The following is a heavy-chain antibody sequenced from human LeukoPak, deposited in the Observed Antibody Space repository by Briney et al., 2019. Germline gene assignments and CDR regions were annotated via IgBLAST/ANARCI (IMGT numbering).Heavy chain of an antibody. CDR2: IYTSGST. Sequence: SETLSLTCTVSGGSISSYYWSWIRQPAGKGLEWIGRIYTSGSTNYNPSLKSRVTMSVDTSKNQFSLKLSSVTAADTAVYYCARDGGYYYDSSGYYRDWGQGTLVTVSS. CDR1: GGSISSYY. CDR3: ARDGGYYYDSSGYYRD. D-gene: IGHD3-22*01. J-gene: IGHJ4*02. V-gene: IGHV4-4*07.